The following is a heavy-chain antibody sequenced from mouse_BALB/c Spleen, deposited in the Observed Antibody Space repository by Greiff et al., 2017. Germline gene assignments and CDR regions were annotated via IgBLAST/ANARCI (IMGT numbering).Heavy chain of an antibody. CDR1: GYSFTGYY. D-gene: IGHD5-1*01. Sequence: EVQLQQSGPELVKPGASVKISCKASGYSFTGYYMHWVKQSHVKSLEWIGRINPYNGATSYNQNFKDKASLTVDKSSSTAYMELHSLTSEDSAVYYCARRENLKGFAYWGQGTLVTVSA. J-gene: IGHJ3*01. CDR2: INPYNGAT. CDR3: ARRENLKGFAY. V-gene: IGHV1-26*01.